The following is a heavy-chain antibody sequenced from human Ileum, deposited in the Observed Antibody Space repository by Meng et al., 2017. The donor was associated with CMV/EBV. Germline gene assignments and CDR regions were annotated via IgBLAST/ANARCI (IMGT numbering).Heavy chain of an antibody. CDR2: MYGNDDK. CDR3: SRLVDYGGHLDGFDP. Sequence: SGPTLVKPTQTLTLTCTFSGFSLSPSRVRVGCIRQPPGRALESLTLMYGNDDKRYSPSLRSRLTITKDTSKNQVVLTMTNMDPVDTAIYYCSRLVDYGGHLDGFDPWDQGTLVTVPQ. V-gene: IGHV2-5*01. CDR1: GFSLSPSRVR. J-gene: IGHJ5*02. D-gene: IGHD4-23*01.